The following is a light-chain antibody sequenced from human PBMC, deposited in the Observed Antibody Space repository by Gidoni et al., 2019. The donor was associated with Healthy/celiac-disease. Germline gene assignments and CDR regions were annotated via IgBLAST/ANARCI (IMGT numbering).Light chain of an antibody. CDR1: QSVSSSY. CDR3: QRYGSSLP. Sequence: EIALTPSPVTLSLSPGDRATLSCRASQSVSSSYLAWYQQTPGQAPRPLIYGAFSMATGIPSWFSGSWSGTDFTLTISRLEPDDFAVYYCQRYGSSLPFGGGTKVEIK. J-gene: IGKJ4*01. CDR2: GAF. V-gene: IGKV3-20*01.